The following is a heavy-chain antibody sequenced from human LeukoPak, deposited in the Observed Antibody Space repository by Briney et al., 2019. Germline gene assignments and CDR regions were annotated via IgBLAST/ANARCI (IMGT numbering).Heavy chain of an antibody. CDR3: AKVARIAAAEY. D-gene: IGHD6-13*01. Sequence: GGSLRLSCAASGFTFSSHWMHWVRQAPGKGLVWVSRINSDGSSISYADSVKGRFTISRDNAKNTLYLQMNSLRAEDTAVYYCAKVARIAAAEYWGQGTLVTVSS. V-gene: IGHV3-74*01. CDR1: GFTFSSHW. CDR2: INSDGSSI. J-gene: IGHJ4*02.